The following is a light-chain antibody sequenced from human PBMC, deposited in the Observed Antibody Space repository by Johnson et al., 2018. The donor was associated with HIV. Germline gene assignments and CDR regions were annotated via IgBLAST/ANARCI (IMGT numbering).Light chain of an antibody. V-gene: IGLV1-44*01. CDR3: GIFDTSLSAGGF. J-gene: IGLJ1*01. CDR1: SSNIGNNT. Sequence: QSVLSQPPSASGTPGQSVTISCSRSSSNIGNNTVDWYQQLPGTAPKLLIYTNIQRPSGVPDLFSGSKSGTSASLAISGLQAEDEADYYCGIFDTSLSAGGFFGTGTKGTVL. CDR2: TNI.